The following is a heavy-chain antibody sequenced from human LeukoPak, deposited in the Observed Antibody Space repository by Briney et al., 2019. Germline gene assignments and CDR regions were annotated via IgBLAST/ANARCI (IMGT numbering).Heavy chain of an antibody. J-gene: IGHJ4*02. CDR3: ARGKGPDITMIVVAPRDFDY. CDR1: GGSFSGYY. D-gene: IGHD3-22*01. Sequence: SETLSLTCAVYGGSFSGYYWSWIRQPPGKGLEWMGEINHSGSTNYNPSLKSRVTISVDTSKNQFSLKLSSVTAADTAVYYCARGKGPDITMIVVAPRDFDYWGQGTLVTVSS. CDR2: INHSGST. V-gene: IGHV4-34*01.